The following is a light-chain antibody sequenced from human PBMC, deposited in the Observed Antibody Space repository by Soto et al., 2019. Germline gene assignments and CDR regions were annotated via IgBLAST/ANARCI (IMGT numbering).Light chain of an antibody. CDR1: QSLVRSDGNAY. V-gene: IGKV2-24*01. CDR2: KVS. J-gene: IGKJ5*01. CDR3: KQVAQLRT. Sequence: DIVMTQTPLSSPVTLGQPVSISCKSSQSLVRSDGNAYLNWLHQRPGQPPRLLIYKVSHRFSGVPDRFSGSGAGTDSTLHISRVEAEDVGIYYCKQVAQLRTFGQGTRLEIK.